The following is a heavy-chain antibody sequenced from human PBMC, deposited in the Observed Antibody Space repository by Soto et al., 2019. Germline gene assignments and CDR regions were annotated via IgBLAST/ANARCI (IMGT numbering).Heavy chain of an antibody. J-gene: IGHJ6*03. Sequence: SGPTLVNPTQTLTLTCTFSGFSLSASGMCVSWIRQPPGKALEWLARIDWDDDKYYSTSLKTRLTISKDTSKNQVVLTMTNMDPVDTATYYCARVTTVGNYYYYYMDVWGKGTTVTVSS. CDR2: IDWDDDK. V-gene: IGHV2-70*11. CDR1: GFSLSASGMC. CDR3: ARVTTVGNYYYYYMDV.